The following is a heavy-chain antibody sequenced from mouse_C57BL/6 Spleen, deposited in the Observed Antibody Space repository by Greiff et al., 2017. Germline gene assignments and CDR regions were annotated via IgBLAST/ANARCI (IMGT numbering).Heavy chain of an antibody. CDR2: INPSTGGT. Sequence: EVQLQQSGPELVKPGASVKLSCKASGYSFTGYCMNWVKQSPEKSLEWIGEINPSTGGTTYNQKFKAKATLTVDKSSSTAYMQLKSLTSEDSAVYYCARFYYSNYGGGYFDYWGQGTTLTVSS. V-gene: IGHV1-42*01. D-gene: IGHD2-5*01. CDR1: GYSFTGYC. CDR3: ARFYYSNYGGGYFDY. J-gene: IGHJ2*01.